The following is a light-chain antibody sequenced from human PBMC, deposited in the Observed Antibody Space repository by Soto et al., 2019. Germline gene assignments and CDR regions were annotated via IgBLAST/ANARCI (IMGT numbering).Light chain of an antibody. J-gene: IGKJ2*01. CDR1: QSVSANF. CDR2: GAS. Sequence: PGERATLSCRASQSVSANFLAWFQQKPGQAPRLLIYGASSRATGIPDRFSGSGSGTDFTLTISRLEPEDFAVYYCQQYGSSPPTFGHWTKVDI. V-gene: IGKV3-20*01. CDR3: QQYGSSPPT.